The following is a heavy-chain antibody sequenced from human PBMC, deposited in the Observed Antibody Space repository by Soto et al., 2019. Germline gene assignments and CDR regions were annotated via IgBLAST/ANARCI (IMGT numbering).Heavy chain of an antibody. D-gene: IGHD6-6*01. V-gene: IGHV4-59*01. CDR3: AKDRYSTSWSDWFDP. CDR2: IYYNGST. J-gene: IGHJ5*02. CDR1: GGSISSYY. Sequence: SETLSLTCTVSGGSISSYYWSWIRQPPGKGLEWIGYIYYNGSTNYNPSLKTRVTISVDTSKNQFSLRLSSVTAADTAVYYCAKDRYSTSWSDWFDPWGQGTLVTGSS.